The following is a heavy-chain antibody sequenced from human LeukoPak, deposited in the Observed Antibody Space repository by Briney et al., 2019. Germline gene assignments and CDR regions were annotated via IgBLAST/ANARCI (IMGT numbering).Heavy chain of an antibody. D-gene: IGHD5-18*01. CDR3: ARHDSFIPY. J-gene: IGHJ4*02. Sequence: GGSLGLSCAASGFNFNYYAMSWVRQAPGKGLEWVSGISDNEGRAYYTDSVKGRFTISRDRTKNTVYLQMHNLRADDTAVYFCARHDSFIPYWGQGTLVTVSS. CDR1: GFNFNYYA. CDR2: ISDNEGRA. V-gene: IGHV3-23*01.